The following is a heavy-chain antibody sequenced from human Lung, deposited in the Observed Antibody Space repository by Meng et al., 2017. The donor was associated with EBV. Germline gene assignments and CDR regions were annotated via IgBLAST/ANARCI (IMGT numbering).Heavy chain of an antibody. CDR3: ARSTFDY. V-gene: IGHV4-31*01. CDR2: INDSGST. D-gene: IGHD1-26*01. CDR1: GGATSRGGYD. Sequence: QGHLEEACSRLGKPSQSLSLSWTVSGGATSRGGYDWSWIRRHPGKGLEWIGGINDSGSTDYNPSLKSQLTISVDRSKSQFSLELSSVTAADTAVYYCARSTFDYWGQGTLVTVSS. J-gene: IGHJ4*02.